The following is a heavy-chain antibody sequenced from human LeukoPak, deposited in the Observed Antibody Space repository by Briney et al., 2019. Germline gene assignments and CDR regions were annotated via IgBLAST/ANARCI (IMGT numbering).Heavy chain of an antibody. V-gene: IGHV2-70*04. Sequence: SGPTLVNPTQTLTLTCTFSGFSLSTSGMRVSLIRQPPGKALEWLARIDWDDDKFYSTSLKTRLTISKDTSKNQVVLTMTNMDPVDTATYYCALRDTLTNSVMDVWGKGTTVTVSS. CDR2: IDWDDDK. CDR1: GFSLSTSGMR. CDR3: ALRDTLTNSVMDV. J-gene: IGHJ6*04. D-gene: IGHD3-9*01.